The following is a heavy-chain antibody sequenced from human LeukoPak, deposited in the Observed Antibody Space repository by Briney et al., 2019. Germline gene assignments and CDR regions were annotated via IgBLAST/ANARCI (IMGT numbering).Heavy chain of an antibody. CDR2: IYYSGST. D-gene: IGHD3/OR15-3a*01. V-gene: IGHV4-39*01. CDR3: ATVFRLLGGWFDP. Sequence: SETLSLTCTVSGGSISSSSYYWGWFRQPPGTGLEWIGSIYYSGSTYYNPSLKSRVTISVDTSKNQFSLKLSSVTAADTAVYYCATVFRLLGGWFDPWGQGTLVTVSS. J-gene: IGHJ5*02. CDR1: GGSISSSSYY.